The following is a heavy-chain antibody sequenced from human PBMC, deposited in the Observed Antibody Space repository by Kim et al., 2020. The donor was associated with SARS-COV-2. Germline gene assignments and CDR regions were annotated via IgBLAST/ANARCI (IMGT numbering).Heavy chain of an antibody. Sequence: ASVKVSCKASGYTFTNYAINWVRQAPGQGPEWMGWINTYTVNPGPAPGFTGRFVFSSDTSVSTAYLQISSLEPEDTAIYYCSRDSSPLRWDSWGQGTLVTVSS. CDR2: INTYTVNP. V-gene: IGHV7-4-1*02. CDR1: GYTFTNYA. D-gene: IGHD4-17*01. J-gene: IGHJ5*01. CDR3: SRDSSPLRWDS.